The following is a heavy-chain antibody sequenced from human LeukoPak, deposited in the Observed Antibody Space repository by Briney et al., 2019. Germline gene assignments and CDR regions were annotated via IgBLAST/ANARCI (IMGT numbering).Heavy chain of an antibody. J-gene: IGHJ4*02. V-gene: IGHV4-39*01. CDR1: GGSISSSSYY. CDR2: IYYSGST. D-gene: IGHD6-19*01. Sequence: SETLSLTCTASGGSISSSSYYWGWIRQPPGKGLEWIGSIYYSGSTYYNPSLKSRVTISVDTSKNQFSLKLSSVTAADTAVYYSARRCGGVEVAVFSDYWGQGTLVTVSS. CDR3: ARRCGGVEVAVFSDY.